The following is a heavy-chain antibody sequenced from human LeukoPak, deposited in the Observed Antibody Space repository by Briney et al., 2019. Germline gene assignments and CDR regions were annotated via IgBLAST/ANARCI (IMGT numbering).Heavy chain of an antibody. CDR2: IHYSETT. D-gene: IGHD5/OR15-5a*01. Sequence: KPSETLSLTCTVSGGSISSTGYYWDWIRQPPGKGLEWIGSIHYSETTYYNSSLKSRVTISLNTSKNQFSLRLNSVTAADTAVYYCARQVSDYYYYYIDVWGKGATVTVSS. J-gene: IGHJ6*03. V-gene: IGHV4-39*01. CDR3: ARQVSDYYYYYIDV. CDR1: GGSISSTGYY.